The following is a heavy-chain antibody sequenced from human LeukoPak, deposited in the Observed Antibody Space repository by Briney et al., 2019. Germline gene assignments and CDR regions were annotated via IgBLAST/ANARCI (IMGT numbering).Heavy chain of an antibody. J-gene: IGHJ4*02. V-gene: IGHV1-46*01. Sequence: ASVKVSCKASGYTFTSNYIHWVRQAPGQGLEWMGMIYPRDGSTSYAQKFQGRVTVTRDTSTSTVHMELSGLRSEDTAVYYCARDQEGFDYWGPGTLVTVSS. CDR3: ARDQEGFDY. CDR1: GYTFTSNY. CDR2: IYPRDGST.